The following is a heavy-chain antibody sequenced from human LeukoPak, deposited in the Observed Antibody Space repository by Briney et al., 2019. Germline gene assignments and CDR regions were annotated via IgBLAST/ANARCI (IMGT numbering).Heavy chain of an antibody. J-gene: IGHJ4*02. V-gene: IGHV1-46*01. Sequence: ASVKVSCKASGYTFTSNYIHWVRQAPGQGLEWMGMIYPRDGSTSYAQKFQGRVTVTRDTSTSTVHMELSGLRSEDTAVYYCARDQEGFDYWGPGTLVTVSS. CDR3: ARDQEGFDY. CDR1: GYTFTSNY. CDR2: IYPRDGST.